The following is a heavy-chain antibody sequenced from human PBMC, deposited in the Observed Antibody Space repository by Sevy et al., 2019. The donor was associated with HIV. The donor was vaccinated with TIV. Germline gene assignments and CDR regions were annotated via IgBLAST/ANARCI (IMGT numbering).Heavy chain of an antibody. J-gene: IGHJ6*02. D-gene: IGHD4-4*01. CDR1: GGSVRSDNYY. Sequence: SETLSLTCTVSGGSVRSDNYYWSWIRQPPGKGLEWNGYVYYGGRTNYSPSLKSRVTISIDTSKNQFSLKLGSVTAADTAVYYCARGRGTTVTTTLNYYYAMDVWGQGTTVTVSS. V-gene: IGHV4-61*01. CDR2: VYYGGRT. CDR3: ARGRGTTVTTTLNYYYAMDV.